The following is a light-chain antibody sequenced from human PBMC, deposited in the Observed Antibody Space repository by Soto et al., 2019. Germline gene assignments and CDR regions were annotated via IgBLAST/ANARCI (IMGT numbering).Light chain of an antibody. Sequence: QSALTQLASVSGSPGQSITISCTGTSSDVGDYKYVSWYQQHPDKAPKLIIFVNCNRPSGISNRFSASKSGNTASLTISGLQAEDEADYYCSSYTSSDTPYVFGTGTKVTVL. J-gene: IGLJ1*01. CDR2: VNC. CDR3: SSYTSSDTPYV. CDR1: SSDVGDYKY. V-gene: IGLV2-14*01.